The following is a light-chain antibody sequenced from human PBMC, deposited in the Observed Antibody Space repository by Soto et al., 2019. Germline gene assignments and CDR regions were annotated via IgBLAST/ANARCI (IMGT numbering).Light chain of an antibody. V-gene: IGKV1-5*01. Sequence: DIQMTQSPPTLPAFVGDTVTITCRASQSVSSWLAWYQQKPGTAPNLLIYDASSLASGVPSRFSGSGSGTKFTLTIRSLQPDDFATYYCQQDISFPKTFGQGTKVEMK. J-gene: IGKJ1*01. CDR2: DAS. CDR1: QSVSSW. CDR3: QQDISFPKT.